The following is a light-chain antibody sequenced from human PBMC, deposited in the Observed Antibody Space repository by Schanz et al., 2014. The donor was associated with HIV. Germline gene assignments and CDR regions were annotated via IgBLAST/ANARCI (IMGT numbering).Light chain of an antibody. Sequence: EPVLTQSPATLSAYPGERVTLSCRTAQIISTSLAWYQQRPGQPPRLLLYGASSRATGIPDRFSGSGSGTYFTLTISGLEPEDFAVYYCQYFGNSGGTFGGGTKVEIK. CDR2: GAS. CDR1: QIISTS. CDR3: QYFGNSGGT. J-gene: IGKJ4*01. V-gene: IGKV3-20*01.